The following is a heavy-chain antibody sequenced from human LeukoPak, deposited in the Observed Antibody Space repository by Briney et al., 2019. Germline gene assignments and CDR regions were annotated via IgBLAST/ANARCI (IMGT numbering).Heavy chain of an antibody. J-gene: IGHJ4*02. CDR1: GGTFSSYA. CDR2: IIPIFGTA. D-gene: IGHD2-8*01. Sequence: SVKVSCKASGGTFSSYAISWVRQAPGQGLEWMGRIIPIFGTASYAQKFQGRVTITADKSTSTAYMELSSLRSEDTAVYYCARTNCTNGVCYRQFDYWGQGTLVTVSS. CDR3: ARTNCTNGVCYRQFDY. V-gene: IGHV1-69*06.